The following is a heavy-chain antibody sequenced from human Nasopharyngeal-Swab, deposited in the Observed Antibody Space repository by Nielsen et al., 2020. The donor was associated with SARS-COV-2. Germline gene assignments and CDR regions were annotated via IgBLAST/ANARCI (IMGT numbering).Heavy chain of an antibody. D-gene: IGHD6-19*01. CDR2: IYSDGST. CDR1: GFTVNTNY. Sequence: GESLKISCAASGFTVNTNYMSWVRQAPGKGLEWVSIIYSDGSTYYAGSVKGRFTISRHNSNNTLHLQMNSLRGGDTAVYYCARVSSGWDYHYYYMDVWGKGTTVTVSS. V-gene: IGHV3-53*04. J-gene: IGHJ6*03. CDR3: ARVSSGWDYHYYYMDV.